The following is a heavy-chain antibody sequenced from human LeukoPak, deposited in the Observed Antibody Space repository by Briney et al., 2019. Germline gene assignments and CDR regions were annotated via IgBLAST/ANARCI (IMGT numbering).Heavy chain of an antibody. D-gene: IGHD6-19*01. CDR2: ISGSGGRT. Sequence: GGSLRLSCAASGFTFSSYAMSWVRQAPGKGVEWVSGISGSGGRTYYDDSVKGRFAISRDNAKNTLYLQMKSLRAEDTAVYYCAKGSGWAHDHAFDIWGQGTKVTVSS. CDR3: AKGSGWAHDHAFDI. V-gene: IGHV3-23*01. CDR1: GFTFSSYA. J-gene: IGHJ3*02.